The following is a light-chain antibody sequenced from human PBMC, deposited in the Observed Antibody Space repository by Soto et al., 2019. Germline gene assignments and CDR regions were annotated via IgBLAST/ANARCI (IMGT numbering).Light chain of an antibody. CDR3: HHYDSSPPYT. V-gene: IGKV3-20*01. Sequence: EIVLTQSPATLSLSPGERATLSCRASRSFASSYLAWYQHKPGQAPRLLIYAASSRATGIPDRFIGSGSETDFTDTISRLEPDDSAVYYCHHYDSSPPYTFGQGTKLEIK. J-gene: IGKJ2*01. CDR2: AAS. CDR1: RSFASSY.